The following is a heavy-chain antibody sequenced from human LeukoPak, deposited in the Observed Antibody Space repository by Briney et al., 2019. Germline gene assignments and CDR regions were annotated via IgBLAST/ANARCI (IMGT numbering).Heavy chain of an antibody. CDR3: AKLHRTYDIVTGYYADY. CDR1: GFTFSSYA. D-gene: IGHD3-9*01. V-gene: IGHV3-23*01. CDR2: ISGGHEST. Sequence: GGSLRLSCAASGFTFSSYAMTWVRQAPGKGLEWVSAISGGHESTYYADSVKGRFTISRDNSKNTLYLHMNSPRAEDTAVYYCAKLHRTYDIVTGYYADYWGQGTLVTVSS. J-gene: IGHJ4*02.